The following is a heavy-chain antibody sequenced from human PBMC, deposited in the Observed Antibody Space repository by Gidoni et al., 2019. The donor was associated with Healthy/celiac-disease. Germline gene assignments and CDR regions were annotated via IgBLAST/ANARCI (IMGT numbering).Heavy chain of an antibody. V-gene: IGHV4-34*01. Sequence: QVQLQQSGAGLLKPSETLSLTCAVYGGSFSGYYWSWIRQPPGKGLEWIGEINHSGSTTYNPSLKSRVTISVDTSKNQFSLKLSSVTAADTAVYYCARGKASKKGFDPWGQGTLVTVSS. CDR3: ARGKASKKGFDP. CDR2: INHSGST. CDR1: GGSFSGYY. J-gene: IGHJ5*02.